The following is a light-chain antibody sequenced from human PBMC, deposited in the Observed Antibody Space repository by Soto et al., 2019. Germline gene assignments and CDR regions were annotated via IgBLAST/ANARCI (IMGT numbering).Light chain of an antibody. CDR1: QNINRW. CDR3: LQYNVYPLS. Sequence: DIHMTQSPSTLSASVGDRVTITCRASQNINRWLAWYQQRPGKAPNLLIHKASTLEVGVPSRFSGSASGTEFTLTISSLQPDDFAVYFCLQYNVYPLSFGGGTKVEIK. V-gene: IGKV1-5*03. J-gene: IGKJ4*01. CDR2: KAS.